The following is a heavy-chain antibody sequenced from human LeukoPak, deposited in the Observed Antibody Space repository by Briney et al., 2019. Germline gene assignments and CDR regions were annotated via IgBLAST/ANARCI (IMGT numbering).Heavy chain of an antibody. D-gene: IGHD3-9*01. CDR1: GGSISSGGYS. CDR3: ARHKITIFAPEGAFDI. V-gene: IGHV4-30-2*01. Sequence: SETLSLTCAVSGGSISSGGYSWSWIRQPPGKGLEWIGYIYYSGSTYYNPSLKSRVTISVDRSKNQFSLKLSSVTAADTAVYYCARHKITIFAPEGAFDIWGQGTMVTVSS. J-gene: IGHJ3*02. CDR2: IYYSGST.